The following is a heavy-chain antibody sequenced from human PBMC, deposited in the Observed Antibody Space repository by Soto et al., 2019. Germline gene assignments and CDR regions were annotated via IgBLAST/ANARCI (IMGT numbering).Heavy chain of an antibody. D-gene: IGHD3-9*01. CDR1: GASISSADYF. V-gene: IGHV4-30-4*01. J-gene: IGHJ5*02. CDR2: IYYSGNI. Sequence: QVQLQESGPGLVKPSQTLSLTCTVSGASISSADYFWSWIRKPPGQGLEWIGYIYYSGNIFYNPSLESRVTISVDTSKNHFSLKLTSVTAADTAVYYCARQRTVYFARPGDWLDPWGQGTLVTVSS. CDR3: ARQRTVYFARPGDWLDP.